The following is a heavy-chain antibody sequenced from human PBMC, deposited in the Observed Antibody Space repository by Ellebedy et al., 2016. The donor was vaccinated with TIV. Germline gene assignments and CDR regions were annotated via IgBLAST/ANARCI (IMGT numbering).Heavy chain of an antibody. CDR3: VRVGRWLQYFDY. CDR2: IKSKTDGGTT. D-gene: IGHD5-24*01. J-gene: IGHJ4*02. CDR1: GFTFSNAW. Sequence: GESLKISCAASGFTFSNAWMSWVRQAPGKGLEWVGRIKSKTDGGTTDYAAPVKGRFTISRDDSKNTLYLQMNSLKTEDTAVYYCVRVGRWLQYFDYWGQGILVTVSS. V-gene: IGHV3-15*01.